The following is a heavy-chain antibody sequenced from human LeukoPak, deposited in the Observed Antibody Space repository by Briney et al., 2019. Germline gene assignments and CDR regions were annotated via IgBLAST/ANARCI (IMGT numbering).Heavy chain of an antibody. CDR1: GFIFRNHA. D-gene: IGHD3-10*01. J-gene: IGHJ4*02. V-gene: IGHV3-23*01. CDR2: VSASGGST. Sequence: PGGSLRLSCAASGFIFRNHAMKWVRQAPGQGLEWVSGVSASGGSTFNTDSVKGRFSISRDNSKNTLYLEMNSLRPEDTALYYCAKSLGNQGVIDYWGQGTLVIVSS. CDR3: AKSLGNQGVIDY.